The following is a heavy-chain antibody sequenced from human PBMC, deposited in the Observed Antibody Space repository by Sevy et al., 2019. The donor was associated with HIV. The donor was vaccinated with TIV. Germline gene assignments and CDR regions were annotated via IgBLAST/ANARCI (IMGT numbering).Heavy chain of an antibody. V-gene: IGHV3-9*01. CDR2: ISGNSGSI. CDR3: AKDSADFWSGYGYFDY. Sequence: GGSLRLSCAASGFTFDDYAIHWVRQAPGKGLEWVSGISGNSGSIGYADSVKGRFTISRANAKNSLYLQMNSLRAEDTAVYYCAKDSADFWSGYGYFDYWGQGTLVTVSS. CDR1: GFTFDDYA. D-gene: IGHD3-3*01. J-gene: IGHJ4*02.